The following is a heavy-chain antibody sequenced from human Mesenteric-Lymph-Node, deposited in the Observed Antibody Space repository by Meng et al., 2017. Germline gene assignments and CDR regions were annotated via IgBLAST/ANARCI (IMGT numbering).Heavy chain of an antibody. CDR2: IYTSGST. D-gene: IGHD3-9*01. CDR1: GGSISSYY. J-gene: IGHJ3*02. CDR3: ARELDYDILTGRAFDI. Sequence: SETLSLTCTVSGGSISSYYWSWIRQPAGKRLEWIGRIYTSGSTNYNPSLKSRVTISVDTSKNQFSLKLSSVTAADTAVYYCARELDYDILTGRAFDIWGQGTMVTVSS. V-gene: IGHV4-4*07.